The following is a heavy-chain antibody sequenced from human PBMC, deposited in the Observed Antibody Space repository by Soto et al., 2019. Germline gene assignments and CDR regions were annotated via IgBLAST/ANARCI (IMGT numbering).Heavy chain of an antibody. CDR2: ISGSGGST. J-gene: IGHJ5*02. V-gene: IGHV3-23*01. CDR1: GFTFSSYA. D-gene: IGHD4-17*01. Sequence: EVQLLESGGGLVQPGGSLRLSCAASGFTFSSYAMSWVRQAPGKVLEWVSAISGSGGSTYYADSVKGRFTISRDNYKNTRYLQMNSLRAEDTAIYYCAKGWMTTARNWFDPWGQGTLVTVSS. CDR3: AKGWMTTARNWFDP.